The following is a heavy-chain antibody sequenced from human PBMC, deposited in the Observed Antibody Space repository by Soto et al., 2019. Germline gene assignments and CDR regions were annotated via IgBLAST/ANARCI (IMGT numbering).Heavy chain of an antibody. CDR3: ATDYGWAFGV. CDR2: IQRKTDGGTT. CDR1: GVTFTSAR. J-gene: IGHJ3*01. Sequence: EVQLVASGGGLVKPGESLRLSCAGSGVTFTSARMTWVRQAPGKGLEWVGRIQRKTDGGTTDYPAAVKGRFTISRDDPKNPLYLQLNSLKTEDTAVYYCATDYGWAFGVWGQGTMVTVSS. V-gene: IGHV3-15*01. D-gene: IGHD4-17*01.